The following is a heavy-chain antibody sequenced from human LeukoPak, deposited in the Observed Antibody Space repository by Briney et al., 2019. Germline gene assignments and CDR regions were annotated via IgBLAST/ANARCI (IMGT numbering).Heavy chain of an antibody. J-gene: IGHJ3*02. CDR1: EFTFSSFI. Sequence: GGSLRLSCAASEFTFSSFIMNWVRQAPGKGLEWVSYIGDNSAIYYADSVKGRFTISRDNAKNSLSLQMNSLRDEDTAVYYCAREGYYGAFDIWGQGTMVTVSS. CDR2: IGDNSAI. D-gene: IGHD3-10*01. V-gene: IGHV3-48*02. CDR3: AREGYYGAFDI.